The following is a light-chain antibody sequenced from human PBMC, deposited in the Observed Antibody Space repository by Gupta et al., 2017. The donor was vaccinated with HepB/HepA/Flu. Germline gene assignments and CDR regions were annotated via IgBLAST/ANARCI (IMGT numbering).Light chain of an antibody. V-gene: IGLV1-40*01. Sequence: SALTQPPSLSGAQAQRVAMYCTGISPNIGADFDVLCYQHFPGADPTRLIFNTNNRLSGVHDRFSGSKSGTSASLAITGLQAEDEAVYYCQSYDSRLSDVVFGGGTKLTVL. CDR1: SPNIGADFD. J-gene: IGLJ2*01. CDR2: NTN. CDR3: QSYDSRLSDVV.